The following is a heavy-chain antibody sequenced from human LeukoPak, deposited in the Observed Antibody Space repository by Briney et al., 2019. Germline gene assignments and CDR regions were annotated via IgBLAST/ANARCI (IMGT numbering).Heavy chain of an antibody. CDR3: ARRGYSSSWYSYAFDI. D-gene: IGHD6-13*01. Sequence: GASVKVSCKASGYTFTSYGISWVRQAPGQGLEWMGWISAYNGNTNYAQKLQGRVTMTTDTSTSTAYMELRSLGSDDTAVYYCARRGYSSSWYSYAFDIWGQGTMVTVSS. J-gene: IGHJ3*02. CDR2: ISAYNGNT. V-gene: IGHV1-18*01. CDR1: GYTFTSYG.